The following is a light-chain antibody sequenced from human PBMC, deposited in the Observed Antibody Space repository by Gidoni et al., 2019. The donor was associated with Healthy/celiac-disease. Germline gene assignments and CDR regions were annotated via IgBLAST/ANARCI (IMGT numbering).Light chain of an antibody. V-gene: IGKV3-20*01. CDR2: GAS. CDR1: QSVSSSY. CDR3: QQYGSSPKT. J-gene: IGKJ3*01. Sequence: VLTPSPGTLSLSPGERATLSCRASQSVSSSYLAWYQQKPGQAPRLLIYGASSSATGIPDRFSGSGSGTDFTLTISRLEPEDFAVYYCQQYGSSPKTFGPGTKVDIK.